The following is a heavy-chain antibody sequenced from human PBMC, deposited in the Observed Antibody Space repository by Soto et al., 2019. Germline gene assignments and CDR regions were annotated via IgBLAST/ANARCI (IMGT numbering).Heavy chain of an antibody. Sequence: KTSETLSLTCTVSGGSISSYYWSWIRQPPGKGLEWIGYIYYSGSTNYNPSLKSRVTVSVDTSKNQFSLNLSSVTAADTAVYYCARAPRWDGLDYWGQGTLVTVSS. D-gene: IGHD1-26*01. CDR1: GGSISSYY. CDR2: IYYSGST. CDR3: ARAPRWDGLDY. V-gene: IGHV4-59*01. J-gene: IGHJ4*02.